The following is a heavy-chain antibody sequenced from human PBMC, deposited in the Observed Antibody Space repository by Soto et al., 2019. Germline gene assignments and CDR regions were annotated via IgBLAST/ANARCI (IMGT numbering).Heavy chain of an antibody. CDR1: GFTFNTYT. V-gene: IGHV3-23*01. D-gene: IGHD3-10*01. CDR2: ISASGDIT. CDR3: VTLWGGTTVLRGLAV. Sequence: QVLESGGNSVQPGGSLRLSCAASGFTFNTYTMSWVRLAPGKGLEWVSAISASGDITYYADSVKGRFTVSRDNSKNTLFVQMDSLRVEDTALYYCVTLWGGTTVLRGLAVCGHWTAVTV. J-gene: IGHJ6*02.